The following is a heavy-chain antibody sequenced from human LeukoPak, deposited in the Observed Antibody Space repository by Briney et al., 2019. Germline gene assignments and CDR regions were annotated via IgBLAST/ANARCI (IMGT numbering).Heavy chain of an antibody. CDR1: GFTFDDYT. J-gene: IGHJ4*02. CDR3: AKGIGIAVAGTHDY. Sequence: GGSLRLSCAASGFTFDDYTMHWVRQAPGKGLEWVSLISWDGGSTYYADSVKGRFTISRDNAKNSLYLQMNSLRAEDTALYYCAKGIGIAVAGTHDYWGQGTLVTVTS. D-gene: IGHD6-19*01. V-gene: IGHV3-43*01. CDR2: ISWDGGST.